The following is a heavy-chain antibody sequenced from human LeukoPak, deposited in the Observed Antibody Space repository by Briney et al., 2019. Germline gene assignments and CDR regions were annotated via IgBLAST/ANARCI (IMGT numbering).Heavy chain of an antibody. CDR3: ARHDDTAVFRNGMDV. D-gene: IGHD6-19*01. CDR1: GGSISSYY. CDR2: IYYRGYT. Sequence: SETLSLTCTVSGGSISSYYWSWIRQPPGKGLEWIGYIYYRGYTIYNPSLKSRVTMSVDTSKNQFSLRLSSVTAADTAVYYCARHDDTAVFRNGMDVWGQGTTVTVS. V-gene: IGHV4-59*08. J-gene: IGHJ6*02.